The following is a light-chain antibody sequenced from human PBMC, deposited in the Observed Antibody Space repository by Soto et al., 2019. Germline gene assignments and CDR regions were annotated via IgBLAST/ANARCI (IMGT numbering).Light chain of an antibody. Sequence: DIQMTQSPSSLSASVGDRVTITCRSSQGITNYLAWYQQKPGKVPKLLIYAASTLQSGVPSRFSGSGSGTDFTPTISSLQPEDVATYYGQKYNSAPLTLGGGTKVEIK. CDR1: QGITNY. V-gene: IGKV1-27*01. J-gene: IGKJ4*01. CDR2: AAS. CDR3: QKYNSAPLT.